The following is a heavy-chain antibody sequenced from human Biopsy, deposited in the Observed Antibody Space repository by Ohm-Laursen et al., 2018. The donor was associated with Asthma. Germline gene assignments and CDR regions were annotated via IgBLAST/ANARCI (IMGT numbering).Heavy chain of an antibody. D-gene: IGHD1-20*01. CDR1: VLTFSSYG. CDR3: AKGRYKWNDGYYGLDV. J-gene: IGHJ6*02. Sequence: SLRLSCAASVLTFSSYGMVWVRQAPGKGLEWVAVIAYDGSKKYYADSVEGRFTISRDNSKNTLYLQMNSLRGEDTAVYYCAKGRYKWNDGYYGLDVWGQGTTVTVSS. CDR2: IAYDGSKK. V-gene: IGHV3-30*18.